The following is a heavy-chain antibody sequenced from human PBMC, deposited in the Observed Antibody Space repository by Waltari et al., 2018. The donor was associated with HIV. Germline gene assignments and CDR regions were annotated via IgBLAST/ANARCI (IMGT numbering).Heavy chain of an antibody. CDR2: ISAYNGQT. J-gene: IGHJ4*02. V-gene: IGHV1-18*01. Sequence: QVQLVPYGHEVKKHGASATVSSKTSGYTFATSGISWVRQAPGQRLEWMGWISAYNGQTNYPQKLQDRVTMTTDKSTNTAYMELRRLTSDDTAVYFCARDRQRITVAGTFDHWGQGTLVTVSS. CDR1: GYTFATSG. D-gene: IGHD6-19*01. CDR3: ARDRQRITVAGTFDH.